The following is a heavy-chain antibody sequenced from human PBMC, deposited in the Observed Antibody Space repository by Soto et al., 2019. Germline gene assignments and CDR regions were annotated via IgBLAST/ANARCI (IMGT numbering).Heavy chain of an antibody. D-gene: IGHD3-22*01. CDR2: FDPEDAEI. J-gene: IGHJ6*04. CDR3: AGITMIVAGAYGMDV. Sequence: ASVKVSCKDSGYTLTELSMHWVRQAPGKGLEWMGGFDPEDAEIIYAQKFQGRVTMTEDTSTDTAYMELSSLRSEDTAVYYCAGITMIVAGAYGMDVSGKGTTLTVSS. V-gene: IGHV1-24*01. CDR1: GYTLTELS.